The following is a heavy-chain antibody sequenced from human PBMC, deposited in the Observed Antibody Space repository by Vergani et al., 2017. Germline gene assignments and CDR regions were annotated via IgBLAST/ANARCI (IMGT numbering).Heavy chain of an antibody. V-gene: IGHV3-30-3*01. CDR3: VRDFVSVGIVPDDAFDI. Sequence: QVQLVESGGGVVQPGGSRRLSCAASGFSFSSYAMHWVRQAPGKGLEWVAVISYDGSNKYYADSVKGRFTISRDNSKNTLYLQMNSLRAEDTAVYYCVRDFVSVGIVPDDAFDIWGQGTMVTVSS. CDR2: ISYDGSNK. D-gene: IGHD2-21*01. CDR1: GFSFSSYA. J-gene: IGHJ3*02.